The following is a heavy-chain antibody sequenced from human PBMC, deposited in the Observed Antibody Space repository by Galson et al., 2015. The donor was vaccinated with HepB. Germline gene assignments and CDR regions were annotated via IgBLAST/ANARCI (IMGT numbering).Heavy chain of an antibody. CDR1: GFTFSNAW. V-gene: IGHV3-15*01. CDR3: TTELELRLAYGMDV. J-gene: IGHJ6*02. D-gene: IGHD1-7*01. Sequence: SLRLSCAASGFTFSNAWMSWVRQAPGKGLEWVGRIKSKTDGGTTDYAAPVKGRFTISRDDSKNTLYLQMNSLKTEDTAVYYRTTELELRLAYGMDVWGQGTTVTVSS. CDR2: IKSKTDGGTT.